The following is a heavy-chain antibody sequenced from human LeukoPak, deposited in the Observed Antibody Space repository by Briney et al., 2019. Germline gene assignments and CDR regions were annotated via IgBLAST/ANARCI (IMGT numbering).Heavy chain of an antibody. CDR3: AKGSRDSNGYWLYFEY. J-gene: IGHJ4*02. D-gene: IGHD3-22*01. CDR1: GFTFDDYA. Sequence: QPGGSLRLSCAASGFTFDDYAMHWVRQAPGKGLEWVSGIKWNSNSVGYADSVKGRFTISRDNAKNSLYLQMNSLRTEDTALYYCAKGSRDSNGYWLYFEYWGQGTLVTVSS. CDR2: IKWNSNSV. V-gene: IGHV3-9*01.